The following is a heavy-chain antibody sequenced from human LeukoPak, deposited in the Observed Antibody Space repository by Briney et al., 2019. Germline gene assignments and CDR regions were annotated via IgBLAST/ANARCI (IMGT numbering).Heavy chain of an antibody. J-gene: IGHJ3*02. CDR2: ISAYNGNT. Sequence: ASVKVSCKASGYTFTSYGISWVRQAPGQGLEWMGWISAYNGNTNYAQKLQGRVTMTTDTSTSTAYMELSSLRSEDTAVYYCAREASRGYCSSTSCWTMGAFDIWGQGTMVTVSS. V-gene: IGHV1-18*01. CDR1: GYTFTSYG. CDR3: AREASRGYCSSTSCWTMGAFDI. D-gene: IGHD2-2*01.